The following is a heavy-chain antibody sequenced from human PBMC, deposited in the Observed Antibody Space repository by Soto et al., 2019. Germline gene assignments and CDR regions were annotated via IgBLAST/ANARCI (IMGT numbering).Heavy chain of an antibody. D-gene: IGHD3-10*01. V-gene: IGHV1-46*03. CDR3: SREDGFGEICSFDP. J-gene: IGHJ5*02. CDR2: INPDSGST. CDR1: GYTFTTYY. Sequence: VQLVQSGAEVRKPGASVKVSCKASGYTFTTYYIHWVRQAPVQGLEWIGTINPDSGSTSHAQSCQGRVTLTTDTSTSTVYMELNRLRSDDTAIYYCSREDGFGEICSFDPWGQGTLVTVSS.